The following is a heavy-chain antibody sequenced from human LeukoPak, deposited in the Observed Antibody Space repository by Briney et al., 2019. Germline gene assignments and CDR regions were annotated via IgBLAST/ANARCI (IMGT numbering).Heavy chain of an antibody. V-gene: IGHV1-2*02. D-gene: IGHD3-10*01. Sequence: GASVKVSCKASGYTFTGYYMHWVRQAPGQGLEWMGWINPNSGGTNYAQKFQGRVTMTRDTSISTAYMELSRLRSDDTAVYYCATVLLRVRGSYYFDFWGQGTLVTVSS. CDR3: ATVLLRVRGSYYFDF. CDR1: GYTFTGYY. CDR2: INPNSGGT. J-gene: IGHJ4*02.